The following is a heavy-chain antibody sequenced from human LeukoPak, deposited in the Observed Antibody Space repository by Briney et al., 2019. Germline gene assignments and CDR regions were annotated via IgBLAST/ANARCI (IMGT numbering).Heavy chain of an antibody. V-gene: IGHV3-23*01. CDR3: AKDFGRYCGGGSRFPPDAFDI. D-gene: IGHD2-15*01. Sequence: PGGSLRLSCAASGFTFSSYAMSWVRQAPGKGLEWVSAISGSGGSTYYADSVKGRFTISRDNSKNTLYLQMNSLRAEDTAVYYCAKDFGRYCGGGSRFPPDAFDIWGQGTMVTVSS. J-gene: IGHJ3*02. CDR2: ISGSGGST. CDR1: GFTFSSYA.